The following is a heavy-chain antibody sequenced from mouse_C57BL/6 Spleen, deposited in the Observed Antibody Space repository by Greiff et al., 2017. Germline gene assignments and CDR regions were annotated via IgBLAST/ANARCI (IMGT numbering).Heavy chain of an antibody. Sequence: QVQLQQPGAELVKPGASVKLSCKASGYTFTSYWMQWVKQRPGQGLEWIGEIDPSDSYTNYNQKFKGKATLTVDTSSSSAYMQLSSLTSEDSAVYYCARKFHYYGSSPWYFDVWGTGTTVTVSS. V-gene: IGHV1-50*01. CDR3: ARKFHYYGSSPWYFDV. CDR1: GYTFTSYW. J-gene: IGHJ1*03. D-gene: IGHD1-1*01. CDR2: IDPSDSYT.